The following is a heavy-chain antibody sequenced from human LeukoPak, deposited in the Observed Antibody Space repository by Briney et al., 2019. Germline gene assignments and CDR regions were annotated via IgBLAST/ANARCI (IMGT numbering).Heavy chain of an antibody. CDR1: GYTFTGYY. J-gene: IGHJ2*01. Sequence: ASVKVSCKASGYTFTGYYMHWVRQAPGQGLEWMGWINPNSGGTNYAQKFQGRVTMTRDTSISTAYMELSSLRSEDTAVYYCARSYSSSRTYWYFDLWGRGTLVTVFS. CDR3: ARSYSSSRTYWYFDL. CDR2: INPNSGGT. D-gene: IGHD6-13*01. V-gene: IGHV1-2*02.